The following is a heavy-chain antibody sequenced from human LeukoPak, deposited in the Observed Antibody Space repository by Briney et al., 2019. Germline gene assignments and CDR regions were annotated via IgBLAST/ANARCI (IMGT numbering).Heavy chain of an antibody. Sequence: PGRSLRLSCAASGFTFSSYAMHWVRQAPGKGLGWVAVISYDGSNKYYADSVKGRFTISRDNSKNTLSLQMNSLRAEDTAVYYCARGHARGDIEGYYFDYWGQGTLVTVSS. D-gene: IGHD3-10*01. J-gene: IGHJ4*02. CDR3: ARGHARGDIEGYYFDY. CDR2: ISYDGSNK. CDR1: GFTFSSYA. V-gene: IGHV3-30*04.